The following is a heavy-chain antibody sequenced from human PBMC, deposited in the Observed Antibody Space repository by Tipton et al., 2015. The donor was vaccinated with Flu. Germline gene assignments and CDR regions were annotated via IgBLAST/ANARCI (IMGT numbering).Heavy chain of an antibody. D-gene: IGHD4-23*01. V-gene: IGHV4-34*01. CDR1: SGSVSGHY. Sequence: TLSLTCAVYSGSVSGHYWSWIRQPPGKGLEWIGEINHSRRTNYNPSLKSRVTISVDTSKNQFSLKLSSVNAAVTAVYYCARHGGYYFDYWGQGTLVTVSS. CDR3: ARHGGYYFDY. J-gene: IGHJ4*02. CDR2: INHSRRT.